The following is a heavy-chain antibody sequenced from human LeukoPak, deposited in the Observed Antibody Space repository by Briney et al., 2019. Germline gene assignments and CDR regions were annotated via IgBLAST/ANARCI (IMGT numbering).Heavy chain of an antibody. CDR2: ISYDGSNK. J-gene: IGHJ4*02. Sequence: GGSLRLSCAASGFTFSSYGMHWVRQAPGKGLEWVAVISYDGSNKYYADSVKGRFTISRDNSKNTLYLQMNSLRAEDTAVYYCARGGFLTYDSSGYWGSYFDYWGQGTLVTVSS. D-gene: IGHD3-22*01. V-gene: IGHV3-30*03. CDR1: GFTFSSYG. CDR3: ARGGFLTYDSSGYWGSYFDY.